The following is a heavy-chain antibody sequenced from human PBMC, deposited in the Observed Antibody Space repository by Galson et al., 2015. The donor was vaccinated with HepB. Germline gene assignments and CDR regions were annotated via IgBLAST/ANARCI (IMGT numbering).Heavy chain of an antibody. J-gene: IGHJ6*03. CDR1: GFTFSSYG. Sequence: SLRLSCAASGFTFSSYGMHWVRQAPGKGLEWVAVISYDGSNKYYADSVKGRFTISRDNSKNTLYLQMNSLRAEDTAVYYCAKDGLYYYYMDVWGKGTTVTVSS. CDR3: AKDGLYYYYMDV. V-gene: IGHV3-30*18. CDR2: ISYDGSNK.